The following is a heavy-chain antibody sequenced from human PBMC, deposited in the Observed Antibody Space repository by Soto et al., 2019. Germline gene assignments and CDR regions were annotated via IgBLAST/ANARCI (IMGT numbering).Heavy chain of an antibody. CDR1: GFTFSSYG. CDR3: ANGGFYGDYGLDY. J-gene: IGHJ4*02. D-gene: IGHD4-17*01. CDR2: ISYDGSNK. V-gene: IGHV3-30*18. Sequence: GGSLRLSCAASGFTFSSYGMHWVRQAPGKGLEWVAVISYDGSNKYYADSVKGRFTISRDNSKNTLYLQMNSLRAEDTAVYYCANGGFYGDYGLDYWGQGTLVTVSS.